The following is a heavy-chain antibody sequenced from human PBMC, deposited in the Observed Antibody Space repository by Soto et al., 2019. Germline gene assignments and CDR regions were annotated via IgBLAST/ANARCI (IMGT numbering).Heavy chain of an antibody. Sequence: SETLSLTCAVYGGSFSGYYWSWIRQPPGKGLEWIGEINHSGSTNYNPSLKSRVTISVDTSKNQFSLKLSSVTAADTAVYYCARGRRGHSYGPHNWLDPWAQATLDTVSS. CDR2: INHSGST. J-gene: IGHJ5*02. V-gene: IGHV4-34*01. CDR3: ARGRRGHSYGPHNWLDP. CDR1: GGSFSGYY. D-gene: IGHD5-18*01.